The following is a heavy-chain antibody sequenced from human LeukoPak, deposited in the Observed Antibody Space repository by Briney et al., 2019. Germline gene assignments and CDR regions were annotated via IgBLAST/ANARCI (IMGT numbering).Heavy chain of an antibody. Sequence: NPSETLSLTCTVSGASITNYCWSWIRQPPGKGLEWIGYISHTGITNYNPSLESRVIISADTSRNQFSLKLTSMTAAGTAVYYCARFRSAADHPDSWGQGTLVTVSS. CDR3: ARFRSAADHPDS. V-gene: IGHV4-59*01. D-gene: IGHD1-14*01. CDR2: ISHTGIT. CDR1: GASITNYC. J-gene: IGHJ4*02.